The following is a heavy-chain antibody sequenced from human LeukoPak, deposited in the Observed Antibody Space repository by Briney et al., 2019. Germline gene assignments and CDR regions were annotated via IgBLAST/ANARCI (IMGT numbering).Heavy chain of an antibody. V-gene: IGHV3-23*01. CDR1: GFTFTRYA. CDR3: ARLSGYDYFDY. J-gene: IGHJ4*02. D-gene: IGHD5-12*01. Sequence: GGSPRLSCAASGFTFTRYAMSWVRQAPGKGLEWVSSLSTTDDGTYYADSVKGRFTISRDNSKNTLYLQMISLRAEDTAVYHCARLSGYDYFDYWGEGTLVTVSS. CDR2: LSTTDDGT.